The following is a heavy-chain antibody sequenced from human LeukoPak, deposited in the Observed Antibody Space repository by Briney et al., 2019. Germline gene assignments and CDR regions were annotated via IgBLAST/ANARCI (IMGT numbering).Heavy chain of an antibody. CDR1: GYTFTSYG. D-gene: IGHD3-22*01. V-gene: IGHV1-18*01. Sequence: ASVKVSCKASGYTFTSYGISWVRQAAGQGGEGMGWINDYNGNTNYAQKLQGRVTMTTDTSTSTAYMELRSLRSDDPAVYYCARDYRPSYYPSSSRRGLFDYWGQGTLVTVST. J-gene: IGHJ4*02. CDR3: ARDYRPSYYPSSSRRGLFDY. CDR2: INDYNGNT.